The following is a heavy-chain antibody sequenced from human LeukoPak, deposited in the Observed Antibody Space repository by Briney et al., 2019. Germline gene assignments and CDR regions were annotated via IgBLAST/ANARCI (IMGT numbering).Heavy chain of an antibody. CDR1: GGSISSYY. CDR2: IYYSGST. J-gene: IGHJ4*02. Sequence: SETLSLTCTVSGGSISSYYWGWIRQPPGKGLEWIGSIYYSGSTYYNPSLKSRVTISVDTSKNQFSLKLSSVTAADTAVYYCARVRGTEMAADFDYWGQGTLVTVSS. CDR3: ARVRGTEMAADFDY. V-gene: IGHV4-39*07. D-gene: IGHD5-24*01.